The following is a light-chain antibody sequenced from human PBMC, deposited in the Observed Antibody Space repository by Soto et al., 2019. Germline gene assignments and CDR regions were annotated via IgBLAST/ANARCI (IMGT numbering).Light chain of an antibody. V-gene: IGKV1-6*02. CDR2: AAS. CDR1: QAIRNY. Sequence: AIQITQSPSSQSASVGDRVTLTCRARQAIRNYLAWYQQKPGKSPKLLIYAASRLQSGVPSRFSDSSSGTDFTLTIISLQDADFASYSCQQDYTYRPTFGQGTQVDIK. J-gene: IGKJ1*01. CDR3: QQDYTYRPT.